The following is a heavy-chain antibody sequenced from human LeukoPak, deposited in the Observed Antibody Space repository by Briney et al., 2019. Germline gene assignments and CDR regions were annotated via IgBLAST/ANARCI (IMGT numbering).Heavy chain of an antibody. D-gene: IGHD3-10*01. CDR1: GFTFSDHS. J-gene: IGHJ6*03. CDR2: TRNKANSYTT. CDR3: ARDQVVRGERYYYYYYMDV. Sequence: QPGGSLRLSCAASGFTFSDHSMSWIRQSPGKGLEWVGRTRNKANSYTTEYAASVKGRFTISRDDSKNSLYLQMNSLKTEDTAVYYCARDQVVRGERYYYYYYMDVWGKGTTVTVSS. V-gene: IGHV3-72*01.